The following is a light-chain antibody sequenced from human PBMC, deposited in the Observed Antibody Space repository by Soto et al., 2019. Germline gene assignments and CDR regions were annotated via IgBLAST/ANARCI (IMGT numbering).Light chain of an antibody. CDR3: QQYYRGIT. J-gene: IGKJ3*01. V-gene: IGKV1-33*01. Sequence: DNQMTQSPSSLSASVGDRVTITCQASQDISSYLNWYQQKPGKAPKLLIYDASNLETGVPSRFSGSGSETDFTFTISSLQPEDIATYYCQQYYRGITFGPWTKVDIK. CDR2: DAS. CDR1: QDISSY.